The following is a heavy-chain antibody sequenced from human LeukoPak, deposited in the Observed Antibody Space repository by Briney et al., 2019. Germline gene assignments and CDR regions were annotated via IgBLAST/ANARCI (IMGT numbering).Heavy chain of an antibody. CDR1: GFTFSSYA. Sequence: GGSLRLSCAASGFTFSSYAMSWVRQAPGQGLGWISAISSSGGSTYYADSVKGRFTISRDNSKNALYLQMNSLRVEDTAIYYCAKRIGSSTTQIDYWGQGTLVTVSS. CDR3: AKRIGSSTTQIDY. J-gene: IGHJ4*02. CDR2: ISSSGGST. D-gene: IGHD2-2*01. V-gene: IGHV3-23*01.